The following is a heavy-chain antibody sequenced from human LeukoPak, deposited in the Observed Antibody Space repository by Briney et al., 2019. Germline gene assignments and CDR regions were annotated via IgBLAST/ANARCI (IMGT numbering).Heavy chain of an antibody. CDR3: AKSLSSRGLIIPKTTRYFDY. J-gene: IGHJ4*02. D-gene: IGHD3-10*01. CDR1: GFSFSSYS. V-gene: IGHV3-21*01. Sequence: TGGSLRLSCVASGFSFSSYSMNWVRQAPGKGLEWVSSISFSGNYIYYADSVRGRITLSRDNSKNTLYLQMNSLRAEDTAVYYCAKSLSSRGLIIPKTTRYFDYWGQGTLVTVSS. CDR2: ISFSGNYI.